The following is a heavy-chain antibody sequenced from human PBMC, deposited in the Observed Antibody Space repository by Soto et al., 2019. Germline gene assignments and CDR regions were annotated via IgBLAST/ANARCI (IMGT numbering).Heavy chain of an antibody. V-gene: IGHV3-30-3*01. CDR2: ISYDGSNK. D-gene: IGHD5-18*01. CDR1: GFTFSSYA. J-gene: IGHJ4*02. CDR3: AREGYSYDDFDY. Sequence: QVQLVESGGGVVQPGRSLRLSCAASGFTFSSYAMHWVRQAPGKGLEWVAVISYDGSNKYYADSVKGRLTISRDNSKNTLYLQMNSLRAEDTAVYYCAREGYSYDDFDYWGQGTLVTVSS.